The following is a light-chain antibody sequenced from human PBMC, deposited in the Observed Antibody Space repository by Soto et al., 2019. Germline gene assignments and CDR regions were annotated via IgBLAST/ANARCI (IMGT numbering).Light chain of an antibody. Sequence: QSALTQPASVSGSPGQSITISCTGTSSDVGGYNYVSWYQQHPGKAPKLMIYDVSNRPSGVSNRFSGSKSGNTASLTISGLQAEDEDDYYCSSYTNSITPVCGGGTKLTVL. CDR3: SSYTNSITPV. CDR1: SSDVGGYNY. J-gene: IGLJ2*01. CDR2: DVS. V-gene: IGLV2-14*01.